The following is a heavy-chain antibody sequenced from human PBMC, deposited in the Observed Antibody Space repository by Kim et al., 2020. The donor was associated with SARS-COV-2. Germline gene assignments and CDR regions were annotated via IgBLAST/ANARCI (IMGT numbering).Heavy chain of an antibody. Sequence: GGSLRLSCAASGFTFDDYTMHWVRQAPGKGLEWVSLISWDGGSTYYADSVKGRFTISRDNSKNSLYLQMNSLRTEDTALYYCAKEYCSSTSCYEALDYWGQGALVTVSS. V-gene: IGHV3-43*01. CDR2: ISWDGGST. J-gene: IGHJ4*02. D-gene: IGHD2-2*01. CDR3: AKEYCSSTSCYEALDY. CDR1: GFTFDDYT.